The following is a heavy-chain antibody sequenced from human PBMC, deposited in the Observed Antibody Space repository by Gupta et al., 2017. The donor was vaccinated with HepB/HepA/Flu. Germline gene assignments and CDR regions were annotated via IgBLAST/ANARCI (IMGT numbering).Heavy chain of an antibody. D-gene: IGHD2-2*01. CDR3: ATGSRYCSSTSCKVGWFDP. CDR2: FDPEDGET. Sequence: GKGLEWMGGFDPEDGETIYAQKFQGRVTMTEDTSTDTAYMELSSLRSEDTAVYYCATGSRYCSSTSCKVGWFDPWGQGTLVTVSS. J-gene: IGHJ5*02. V-gene: IGHV1-24*01.